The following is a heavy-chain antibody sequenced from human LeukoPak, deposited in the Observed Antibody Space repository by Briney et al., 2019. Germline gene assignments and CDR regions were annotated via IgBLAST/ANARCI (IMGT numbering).Heavy chain of an antibody. J-gene: IGHJ4*02. V-gene: IGHV4-59*01. CDR3: ARGRRNDYYFDL. CDR1: NGAISSYY. CDR2: IYYSGGS. Sequence: SETLSLTCTVYNGAISSYYWSWVRQPPGKGVEWIGSIYYSGGSNYNPSLKSRVTISVDPSKRQFSLKLTSVTAADTAVYYCARGRRNDYYFDLWGQGTLVTVSS. D-gene: IGHD2-21*02.